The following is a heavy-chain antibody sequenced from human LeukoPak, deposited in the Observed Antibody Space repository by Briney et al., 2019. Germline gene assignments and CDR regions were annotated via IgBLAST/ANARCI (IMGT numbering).Heavy chain of an antibody. D-gene: IGHD2-2*01. CDR3: AREYQLLEFFDY. V-gene: IGHV4-61*02. CDR1: GGSISSGSYY. Sequence: TLSLTCTVSGGSISSGSYYWSWIRQPAGKGLEWIGRIYTSGSTNYNPSLKSRVTISVDTSKNQFSLKLSSVTAADTAVYYCAREYQLLEFFDYWGQGTLVTVSS. J-gene: IGHJ4*02. CDR2: IYTSGST.